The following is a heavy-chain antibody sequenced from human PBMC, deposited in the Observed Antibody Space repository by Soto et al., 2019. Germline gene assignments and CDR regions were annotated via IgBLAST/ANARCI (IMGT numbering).Heavy chain of an antibody. V-gene: IGHV1-58*01. D-gene: IGHD3-3*01. CDR3: ARDPGSCWSGDYYYYGMDV. Sequence: SVKVSCKASGFTFTSSAVQWVRQACGQRLEWIGWIVVGSGNTNYAQKFQERVTMTTDTSTSTAYMELSSLRSDDTAVYYCARDPGSCWSGDYYYYGMDVWGQGTTVTVSS. J-gene: IGHJ6*02. CDR2: IVVGSGNT. CDR1: GFTFTSSA.